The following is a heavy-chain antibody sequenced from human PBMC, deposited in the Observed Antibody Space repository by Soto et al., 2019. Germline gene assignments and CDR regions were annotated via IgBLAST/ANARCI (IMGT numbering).Heavy chain of an antibody. CDR1: GGSIGTYY. V-gene: IGHV4-4*07. CDR3: ARAKDVSPSE. J-gene: IGHJ4*02. CDR2: IHSSGST. Sequence: QVQLRESGPGLVKPSETLSLTCSVSGGSIGTYYWSWIRQPAGKGLEWIGRIHSSGSTNYNPSLRSLVTMSLDTAKNQFSLKLNSVTAADTAVYYCARAKDVSPSEWGQGTLVTVSS. D-gene: IGHD3-16*02.